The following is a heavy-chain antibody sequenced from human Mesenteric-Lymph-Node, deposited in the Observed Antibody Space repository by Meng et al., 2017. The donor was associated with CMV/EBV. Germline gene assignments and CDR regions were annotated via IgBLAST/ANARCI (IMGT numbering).Heavy chain of an antibody. CDR1: GYSISSDYY. V-gene: IGHV4-38-2*02. Sequence: SETLSLTCSVSGYSISSDYYWGWIRQPPGKGLEWIGSIYHSGSTYYNPSLKSRVTISVDTSKNQFSLKLSSVTAADTAVYYCARGGRGTAPFDYWGQGTLVTVSS. J-gene: IGHJ4*02. D-gene: IGHD1-1*01. CDR3: ARGGRGTAPFDY. CDR2: IYHSGST.